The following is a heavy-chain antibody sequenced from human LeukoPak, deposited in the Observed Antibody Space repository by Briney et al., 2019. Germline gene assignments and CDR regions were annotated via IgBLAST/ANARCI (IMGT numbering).Heavy chain of an antibody. Sequence: GESLKISCKGSGYRFTNYWIGWVRQMPGKGLEWMGIIYPGDSDTRYSPSFQGQVTISADKSSSTAYLQWGSLKDSDTAIYYCARWGGGKFDPWGQGTLVTVSS. CDR2: IYPGDSDT. D-gene: IGHD3-16*01. V-gene: IGHV5-51*01. CDR1: GYRFTNYW. CDR3: ARWGGGKFDP. J-gene: IGHJ5*02.